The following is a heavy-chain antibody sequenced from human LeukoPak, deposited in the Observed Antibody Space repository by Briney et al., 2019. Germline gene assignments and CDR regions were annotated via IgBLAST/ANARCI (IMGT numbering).Heavy chain of an antibody. D-gene: IGHD4-17*01. V-gene: IGHV4-59*08. CDR3: ARLTYGDFSDAFDI. Sequence: SETLSLTCTVSGGSISSYYWSWIRQPPGKGLEWIGYIYYSGSTNYNPSLKSRVTISVDTSKNQFSPKLSSVTAADTAVYYCARLTYGDFSDAFDIWGQGTMVTVSS. J-gene: IGHJ3*02. CDR2: IYYSGST. CDR1: GGSISSYY.